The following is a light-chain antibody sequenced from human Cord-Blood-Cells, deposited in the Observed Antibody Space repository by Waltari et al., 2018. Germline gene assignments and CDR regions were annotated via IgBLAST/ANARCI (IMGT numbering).Light chain of an antibody. V-gene: IGLV2-14*03. CDR1: SSDVGGYKY. CDR2: DVS. J-gene: IGLJ3*02. Sequence: QSALTLPASVSGSPGPSLTTSSTATSSDVGGYKYVSWYQQHSGKAPNLMSYDVSNRPSGVSNRFSGSKSGNTASLTISGLQAEDEADYYCSSYTSSSTLVFGGGTKLTVL. CDR3: SSYTSSSTLV.